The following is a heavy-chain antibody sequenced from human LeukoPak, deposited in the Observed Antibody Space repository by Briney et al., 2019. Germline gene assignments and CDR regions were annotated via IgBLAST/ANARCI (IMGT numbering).Heavy chain of an antibody. CDR3: AKERFLEWLDVFDY. CDR2: LYSGGNT. CDR1: GFIVSSKY. V-gene: IGHV3-53*01. J-gene: IGHJ4*02. D-gene: IGHD3-3*01. Sequence: GGSLRLSCAASGFIVSSKYMSWVRQAPGKGLEWVSVLYSGGNTYYADSVKGRFNISRDNSKNTLYLQMNSLRAEDTAVYYCAKERFLEWLDVFDYWGQGTLVTVSS.